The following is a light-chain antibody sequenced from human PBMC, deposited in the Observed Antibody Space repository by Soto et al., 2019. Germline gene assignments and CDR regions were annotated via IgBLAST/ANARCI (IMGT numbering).Light chain of an antibody. CDR1: QSVNNY. CDR2: DAS. CDR3: QHRNNRPFS. V-gene: IGKV3-11*01. Sequence: EIVFTQSPATLSLYPSERSTLSCRASQSVNNYLAWYQQRPGQAPRLLIYDASYRATGIPARFSGSGSGTDFTLTISSLEPEDFAVYYCQHRNNRPFSFGPGTKVDI. J-gene: IGKJ3*01.